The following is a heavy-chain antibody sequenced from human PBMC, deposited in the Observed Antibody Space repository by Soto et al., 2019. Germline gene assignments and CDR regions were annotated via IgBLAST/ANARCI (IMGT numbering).Heavy chain of an antibody. D-gene: IGHD6-13*01. Sequence: SGPTLVNPTQTLTLTCTFSGFSLTTSGVGVGWIRQPPGKALEWLALIYWDDDKRYSPSLKSRLTITNDTSKNKLVLTMTNMDLVDTATFYCAHLTIAAAGGNDAFDIWGQGTMVPGSS. CDR1: GFSLTTSGVG. CDR2: IYWDDDK. J-gene: IGHJ3*02. V-gene: IGHV2-5*02. CDR3: AHLTIAAAGGNDAFDI.